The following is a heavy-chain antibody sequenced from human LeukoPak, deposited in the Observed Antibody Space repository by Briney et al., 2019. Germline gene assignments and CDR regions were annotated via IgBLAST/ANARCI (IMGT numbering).Heavy chain of an antibody. V-gene: IGHV4-4*07. Sequence: SETLSLTCAVSGGSISNYYWSWIRQPAGKGLEWIERIHSSGSTRYNPSLESRVTMSLDASKKQFSLNLISVPAADTAVYYCARDVPPDYWGQGTLVTVSS. CDR1: GGSISNYY. J-gene: IGHJ4*02. CDR2: IHSSGST. CDR3: ARDVPPDY.